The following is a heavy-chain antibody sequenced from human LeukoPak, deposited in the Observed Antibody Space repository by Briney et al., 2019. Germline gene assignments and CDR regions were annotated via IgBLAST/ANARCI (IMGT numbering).Heavy chain of an antibody. V-gene: IGHV3-7*01. D-gene: IGHD4-11*01. Sequence: GGSLRLSCAASGFTFSSYWMSWVRQAPGKGLEWVANIKQDGSEKHYVDSVKGRFTISRDNAKNSLYLQMNSLRAEDTAVYYCARDFGPYSRAEYFQHWGQGTLVTVSS. CDR2: IKQDGSEK. CDR1: GFTFSSYW. CDR3: ARDFGPYSRAEYFQH. J-gene: IGHJ1*01.